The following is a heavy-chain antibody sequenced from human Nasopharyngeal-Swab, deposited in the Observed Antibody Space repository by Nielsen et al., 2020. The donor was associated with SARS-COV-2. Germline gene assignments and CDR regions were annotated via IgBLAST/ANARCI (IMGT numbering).Heavy chain of an antibody. CDR2: INHSGST. V-gene: IGHV4-34*01. J-gene: IGHJ4*02. CDR3: AIPPYYNYVWGSYWDY. Sequence: SETLSLTCAVYGGSFSGYYWSWIRQPPGKGLEWIGEINHSGSTNYNPSLKSRVTISVDTSKNQFSLKLSTVTAADTAVYYCAIPPYYNYVWGSYWDYWGQGTLVTVSS. D-gene: IGHD3-16*01. CDR1: GGSFSGYY.